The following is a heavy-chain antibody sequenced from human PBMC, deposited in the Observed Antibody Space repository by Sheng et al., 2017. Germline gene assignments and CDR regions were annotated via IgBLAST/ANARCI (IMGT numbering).Heavy chain of an antibody. D-gene: IGHD1-26*01. V-gene: IGHV3-72*01. CDR2: GRNKANGYTT. J-gene: IGHJ5*02. CDR3: ARNFLVGSSWSWFDP. Sequence: CAASGFTFSDHYMDWVRQAPGKGLEWVGRGRNKANGYTTEYAASVKGRFTISRDDSDNSLYLQMNSLKTEDTAVYYCARNFLVGSSWSWFDPWGQGTLVTVSS. CDR1: GFTFSDHY.